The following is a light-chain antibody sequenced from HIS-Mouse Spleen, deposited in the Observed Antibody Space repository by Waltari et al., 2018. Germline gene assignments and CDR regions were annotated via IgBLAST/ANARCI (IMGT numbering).Light chain of an antibody. CDR1: SSDVGGYNY. CDR3: CSYAGSYTFEVV. Sequence: QSALTQPRSVSGSPGQSVTISCTGTSSDVGGYNYVSWYQQHPGKAPKLMFYDVSKRPSGVPDRFSGSKSGNTASLTSSGLQAEDEADYYCCSYAGSYTFEVVFGGGTKLTVL. J-gene: IGLJ2*01. CDR2: DVS. V-gene: IGLV2-11*01.